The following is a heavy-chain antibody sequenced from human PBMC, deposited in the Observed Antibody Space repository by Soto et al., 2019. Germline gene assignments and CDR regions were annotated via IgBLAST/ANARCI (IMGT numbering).Heavy chain of an antibody. CDR2: IYPGDSDT. CDR1: GYSFTSYW. J-gene: IGHJ4*02. D-gene: IGHD6-13*01. CDR3: ARRPIIAAAGTMPYFDY. Sequence: GESLKISCKGSGYSFTSYWIGWVRQMPGKGLEWMGIIYPGDSDTRYSPSFQGQVTISADKSISTAYLQGSSLKASDTAMYYCARRPIIAAAGTMPYFDYWGQGTLVTVSS. V-gene: IGHV5-51*01.